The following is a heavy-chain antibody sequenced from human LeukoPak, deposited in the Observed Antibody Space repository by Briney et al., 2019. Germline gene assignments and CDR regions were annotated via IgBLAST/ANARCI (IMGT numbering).Heavy chain of an antibody. CDR2: INPSGGST. Sequence: ASVKVSCKASGYTFTSYYMHWVRQAPGQGLEWVGIINPSGGSTSYAQKFQGRATMTRDTSTSTVYMELSSLRSEDTAVYYCASSSSGWYFTPFDYWGQGTLVTVSS. J-gene: IGHJ4*02. CDR1: GYTFTSYY. D-gene: IGHD6-19*01. CDR3: ASSSSGWYFTPFDY. V-gene: IGHV1-46*01.